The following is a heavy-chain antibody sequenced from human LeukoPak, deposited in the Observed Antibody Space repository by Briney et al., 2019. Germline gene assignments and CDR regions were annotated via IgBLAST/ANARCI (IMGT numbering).Heavy chain of an antibody. CDR3: ARDGYSGSDAL. D-gene: IGHD5-12*01. CDR2: IYHSGST. J-gene: IGHJ4*02. CDR1: GGSISTYY. V-gene: IGHV4-59*01. Sequence: SETLSLTCTVSGGSISTYYWSWIRQPPGKGLEWIGYIYHSGSTNYNPSLKSRVTISVDTSQNQFSLNLSSVTAADTAIYYCARDGYSGSDALWGQGTLVTVSS.